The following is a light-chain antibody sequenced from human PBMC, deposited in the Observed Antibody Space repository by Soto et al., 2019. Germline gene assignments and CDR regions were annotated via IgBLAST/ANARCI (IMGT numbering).Light chain of an antibody. CDR2: DVN. CDR1: SSDVGYYIF. Sequence: QSALTQPASVSGSPGQSITISCTGSSSDVGYYIFVSWYQQHPGKAPKLMIYDVNNRPSGVSNRFSGSTSGNTASLTITGLQAEDEADYYCCSYAGTYTHVVFGGGTKLTVL. CDR3: CSYAGTYTHVV. V-gene: IGLV2-14*01. J-gene: IGLJ2*01.